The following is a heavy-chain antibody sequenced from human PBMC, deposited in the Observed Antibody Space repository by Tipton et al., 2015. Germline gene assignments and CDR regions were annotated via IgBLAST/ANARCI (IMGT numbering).Heavy chain of an antibody. Sequence: SLRLSCAASGFTFSSYAMYWVRQAPGKGLGWVAVISYDGSEEYYADSVKGRFTISRDNAKSTLFLQMNSLRGEDTAVYYCARDHIALTYYLDYWGQGTLVTVSS. CDR2: ISYDGSEE. D-gene: IGHD6-13*01. V-gene: IGHV3-30*03. CDR1: GFTFSSYA. CDR3: ARDHIALTYYLDY. J-gene: IGHJ4*02.